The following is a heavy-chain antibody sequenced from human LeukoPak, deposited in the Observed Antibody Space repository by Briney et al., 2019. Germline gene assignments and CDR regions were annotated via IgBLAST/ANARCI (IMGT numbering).Heavy chain of an antibody. D-gene: IGHD6-19*01. CDR3: ARVQGSSGPGIFEY. CDR1: GFTFSNYW. Sequence: GGSLRLSCAASGFTFSNYWMSWVRQAPGKGLEWVANIKQDGSEKFYVDSVKGRLTFSRDNAKNSLYLQMNSLRVEDTAVYYCARVQGSSGPGIFEYWGQGTLVTVSS. CDR2: IKQDGSEK. J-gene: IGHJ4*02. V-gene: IGHV3-7*01.